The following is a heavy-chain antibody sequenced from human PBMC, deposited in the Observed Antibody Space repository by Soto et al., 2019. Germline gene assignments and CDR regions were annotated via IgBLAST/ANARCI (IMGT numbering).Heavy chain of an antibody. Sequence: EVQLLESGGGLVQPGGSLRLSCAASGFTFSSYAMSWVRQPPGKGLEWVSAISGNGGSIYYADSVKGRFTIPRDNSKNTLYLQKDGLRAEDAAAYFCAKELTVSCRYSFDCWGQGTLVTVSS. D-gene: IGHD1-1*01. CDR3: AKELTVSCRYSFDC. V-gene: IGHV3-23*01. CDR1: GFTFSSYA. CDR2: ISGNGGSI. J-gene: IGHJ4*02.